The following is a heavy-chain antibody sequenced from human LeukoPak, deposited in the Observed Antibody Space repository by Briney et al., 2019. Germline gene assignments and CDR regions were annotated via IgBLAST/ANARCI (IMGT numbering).Heavy chain of an antibody. J-gene: IGHJ4*02. Sequence: GGSLRLSCAASGFTFSSYAMHWVRQAPGKGLEWVAVISYDGSNKYYADSVKGRFTISRDNSKNTLYLQMNSLRSEDTAIYYCARGRGGDGYNWLCYFDYWGQGTLVTVSS. CDR2: ISYDGSNK. CDR1: GFTFSSYA. D-gene: IGHD5-24*01. CDR3: ARGRGGDGYNWLCYFDY. V-gene: IGHV3-30-3*01.